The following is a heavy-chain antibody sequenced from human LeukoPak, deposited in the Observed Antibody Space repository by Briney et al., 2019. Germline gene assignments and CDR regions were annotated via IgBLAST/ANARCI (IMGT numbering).Heavy chain of an antibody. D-gene: IGHD2/OR15-2a*01. CDR2: ISYSGTT. V-gene: IGHV4-39*01. Sequence: SETLSLACTVSGGSISSSSGYYWGWIRQPPGKGLEWIGSISYSGTTYYNPSLKSRVTIFEDTSKNQFSLKLSSVTAADTAVYYCARLLRRDNWFDPWGQGTLVTVSS. J-gene: IGHJ5*02. CDR1: GGSISSSSGYY. CDR3: ARLLRRDNWFDP.